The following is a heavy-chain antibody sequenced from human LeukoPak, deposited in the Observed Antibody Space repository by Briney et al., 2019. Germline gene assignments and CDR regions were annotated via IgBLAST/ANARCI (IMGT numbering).Heavy chain of an antibody. CDR3: ARAQHRGWGFDY. D-gene: IGHD1-26*01. CDR2: ISYDGSYK. CDR1: GFTFSSYA. J-gene: IGHJ4*02. Sequence: PGRSLRLSCAASGFTFSSYAMHWVRQAPGKGLEWVAVISYDGSYKHYADSVKDRFTISRDIPKNTVYLQMNSLTVEDTAVYSCARAQHRGWGFDYWGQGTLVTVSS. V-gene: IGHV3-30*04.